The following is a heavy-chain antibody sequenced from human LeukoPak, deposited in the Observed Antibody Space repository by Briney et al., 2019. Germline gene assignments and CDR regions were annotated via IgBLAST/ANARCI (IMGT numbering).Heavy chain of an antibody. CDR1: GFTFSSYW. CDR3: ARVGMVRGVIYYGMDV. CDR2: INSDGSST. D-gene: IGHD3-10*01. Sequence: QPGGSLRLSCAASGFTFSSYWMHWVRQAPGKGLVWVSRINSDGSSTSYADSVKGRFTISRDNAKNTLYLQMNSLRAEDTAVYYCARVGMVRGVIYYGMDVWGQGTTVTVSS. V-gene: IGHV3-74*01. J-gene: IGHJ6*02.